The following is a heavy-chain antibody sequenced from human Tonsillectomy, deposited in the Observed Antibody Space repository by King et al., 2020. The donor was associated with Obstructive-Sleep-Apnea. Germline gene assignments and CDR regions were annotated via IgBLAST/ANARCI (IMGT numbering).Heavy chain of an antibody. CDR2: YCISGCT. CDR3: ARDLRYYGMDV. Sequence: QLQESGPGLLKPSETLSLTCNASDGSISRYYWSGIRRPPGKGLRWIESYCISGCTNYNPTLKSRDTLSVDTSTNQFSLKLSSVTAADTAVYYCARDLRYYGMDVWGQGTTVTVSS. J-gene: IGHJ6*02. CDR1: DGSISRYY. V-gene: IGHV4-59*01.